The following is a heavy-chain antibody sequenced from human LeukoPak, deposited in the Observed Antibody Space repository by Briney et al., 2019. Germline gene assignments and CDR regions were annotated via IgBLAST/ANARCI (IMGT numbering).Heavy chain of an antibody. Sequence: SQTLSLTCAISGDSVSSNSAAWNWIRQSASRGLEWLGRTYYRSKWYNDYAVSVKSRITINPDTSKNQFSLQLNSVTPEDTAVYYCASLGYWGDWGFVDVWGQGTTVTVSS. CDR2: TYYRSKWYN. CDR3: ASLGYWGDWGFVDV. V-gene: IGHV6-1*01. D-gene: IGHD2-15*01. J-gene: IGHJ6*02. CDR1: GDSVSSNSAA.